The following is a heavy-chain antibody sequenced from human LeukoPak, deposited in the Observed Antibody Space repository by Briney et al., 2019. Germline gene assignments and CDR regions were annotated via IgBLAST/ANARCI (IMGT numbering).Heavy chain of an antibody. J-gene: IGHJ4*02. CDR3: ARDRVGGNYYFDY. CDR1: GFTFSSYG. CDR2: ISYDGSNK. Sequence: PGGSLRLSCAASGFTFSSYGMHWVRQAPGKGLEWVAVISYDGSNKYYADSVKGRFTISRDNSKNTLYLQMNSLRAEDTAVYYCARDRVGGNYYFDYWGQGTLVTVSS. V-gene: IGHV3-30*03. D-gene: IGHD1-26*01.